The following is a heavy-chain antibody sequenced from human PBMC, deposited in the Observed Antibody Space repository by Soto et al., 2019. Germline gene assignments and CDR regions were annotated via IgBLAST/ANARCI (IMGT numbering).Heavy chain of an antibody. CDR1: GFTFSDHH. CDR2: ARNKVNSYTT. J-gene: IGHJ4*02. V-gene: IGHV3-72*01. D-gene: IGHD2-8*01. CDR3: ARLMGTSFDL. Sequence: GGSLRLSCAASGASGFTFSDHHMDWVRQAPGKGLEWVGRARNKVNSYTTVDAASVKGRFTISRDDSKKSVYLQMNSLKTEDTAMYFCARLMGTSFDLWGQGTRITV.